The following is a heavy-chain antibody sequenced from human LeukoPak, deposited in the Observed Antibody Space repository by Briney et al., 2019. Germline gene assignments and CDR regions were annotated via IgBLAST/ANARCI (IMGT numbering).Heavy chain of an antibody. D-gene: IGHD4-17*01. V-gene: IGHV5-51*01. CDR3: ASNRVYGDYYFDY. CDR2: IYPGDSDT. CDR1: GYKFSNYW. J-gene: IGHJ4*02. Sequence: GESLKISCKASGYKFSNYWIVWVRQMPGKGLEWMGIIYPGDSDTRYSPSFQGQVTISADKSISTAYLQWSSLKASDTAMYYCASNRVYGDYYFDYWGQGTLVTVSS.